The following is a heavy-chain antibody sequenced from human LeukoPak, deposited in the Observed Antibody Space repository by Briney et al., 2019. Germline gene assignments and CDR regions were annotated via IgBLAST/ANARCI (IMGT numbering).Heavy chain of an antibody. CDR3: AREVIAAAVHYYYMDV. CDR2: MNPNSGNT. V-gene: IGHV1-8*01. J-gene: IGHJ6*03. CDR1: GYTFTSYD. D-gene: IGHD6-13*01. Sequence: ASVKVSCKASGYTFTSYDINWVRQATGQGLEWMGWMNPNSGNTGYAQKFQGRVTMTRNTSISTAYMELSSLRSEDTAAYYCAREVIAAAVHYYYMDVWGKGTTVTVSS.